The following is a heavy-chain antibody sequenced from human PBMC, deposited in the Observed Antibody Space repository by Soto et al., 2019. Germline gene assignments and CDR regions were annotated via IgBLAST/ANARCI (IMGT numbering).Heavy chain of an antibody. J-gene: IGHJ6*02. CDR3: ARAPLWGMDV. V-gene: IGHV1-46*01. Sequence: QMQLVQSGAELKKPGASVKVSCEASGYTFTTYHIHWVRQAPGRGLEWMGIINPSGGGTNYAQRFQGRVTMTTDTSTSTVNMELNNLRSEDTAVYYCARAPLWGMDVWGQGTTVTVSS. D-gene: IGHD3-10*01. CDR2: INPSGGGT. CDR1: GYTFTTYH.